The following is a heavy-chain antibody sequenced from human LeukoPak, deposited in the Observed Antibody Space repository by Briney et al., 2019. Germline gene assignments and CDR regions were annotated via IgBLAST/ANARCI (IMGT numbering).Heavy chain of an antibody. Sequence: PGGSLRLSCAASGFTFSSFAMHWVRQAPGKGLEWVSGITGSGSPTYYAESVKGRFTISRDNSKNTLYLQMNSLRAEDTAVYYCARALTGTRISSYWGQGTLVTVSS. CDR2: ITGSGSPT. CDR3: ARALTGTRISSY. V-gene: IGHV3-23*01. J-gene: IGHJ4*02. D-gene: IGHD1-20*01. CDR1: GFTFSSFA.